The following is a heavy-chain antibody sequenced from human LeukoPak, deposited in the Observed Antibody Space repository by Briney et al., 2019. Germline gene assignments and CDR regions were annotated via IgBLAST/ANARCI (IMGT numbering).Heavy chain of an antibody. CDR1: GFTFSDYY. Sequence: PGGSLRLSCAASGFTFSDYYMSWIRQAPGKGLEWVSYISSSGSTIYYADSVKGRFTISRDNAKNSLYLQMNSLRAEDTAVYYCARIRSGTHDNYYYYGMDVSGQGTTVTVSS. CDR2: ISSSGSTI. V-gene: IGHV3-11*01. D-gene: IGHD3-16*01. J-gene: IGHJ6*02. CDR3: ARIRSGTHDNYYYYGMDV.